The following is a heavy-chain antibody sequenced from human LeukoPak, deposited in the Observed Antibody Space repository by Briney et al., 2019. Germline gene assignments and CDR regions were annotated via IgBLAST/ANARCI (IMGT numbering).Heavy chain of an antibody. CDR1: GGSISSYY. CDR3: AKVGPGTADYFDY. CDR2: IYYSGST. J-gene: IGHJ4*02. D-gene: IGHD2-2*01. Sequence: SETLSLTCTVSGGSISSYYWSWIRQPPGKGLEWIGYIYYSGSTNYNPSLKSRVTMSVDTSKNQFSLKLSSVTAADTAVYYCAKVGPGTADYFDYWGQGTLVTVSS. V-gene: IGHV4-59*01.